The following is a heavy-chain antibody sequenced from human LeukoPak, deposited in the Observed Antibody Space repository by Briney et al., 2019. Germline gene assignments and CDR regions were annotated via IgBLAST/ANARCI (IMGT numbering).Heavy chain of an antibody. CDR3: ARHGSRCRKIYYYYYGMDV. CDR1: GGSISSSSYY. D-gene: IGHD3-10*01. CDR2: IYYSGST. J-gene: IGHJ6*02. Sequence: PSETLSLTCTVSGGSISSSSYYWGWIRQPPGKGLEWIGSIYYSGSTYYNPSLKSRVTISVDTSKNQFPLKLSSVTAADTAVYYCARHGSRCRKIYYYYYGMDVWGQGTTVTVSS. V-gene: IGHV4-39*01.